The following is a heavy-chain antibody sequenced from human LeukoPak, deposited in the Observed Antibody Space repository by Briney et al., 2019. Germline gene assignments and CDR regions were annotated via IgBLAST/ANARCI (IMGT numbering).Heavy chain of an antibody. CDR3: ASQRSAYSSGWYKLDY. Sequence: GGSLRLSCAASGFTFSNYAMHWVRLAPGKGLEWVAVIWYDGSNKYYADSVKGRFTISRDNSKNTLYLQMNSLRAEDTAVYYCASQRSAYSSGWYKLDYWGQGTLVTVSS. CDR2: IWYDGSNK. D-gene: IGHD6-19*01. J-gene: IGHJ4*02. CDR1: GFTFSNYA. V-gene: IGHV3-33*01.